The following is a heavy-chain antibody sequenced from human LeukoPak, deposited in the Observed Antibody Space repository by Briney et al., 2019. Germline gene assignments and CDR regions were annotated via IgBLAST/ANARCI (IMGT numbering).Heavy chain of an antibody. Sequence: PGGSLRLSCAASGFTFSDYYMNWVRRAPGKGLEWVSSISSSSTIYYADSVKGRFTISRDNAKNSLYLQMNSLRAEDTAVYYCARVEGYYYDSSNYYGMDVWGQGTTVTVSS. J-gene: IGHJ6*02. CDR1: GFTFSDYY. CDR2: ISSSSTI. V-gene: IGHV3-69-1*01. CDR3: ARVEGYYYDSSNYYGMDV. D-gene: IGHD3-22*01.